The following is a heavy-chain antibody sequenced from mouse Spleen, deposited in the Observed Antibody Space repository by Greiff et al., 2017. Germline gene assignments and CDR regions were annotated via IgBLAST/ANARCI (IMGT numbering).Heavy chain of an antibody. V-gene: IGHV1-72*01. D-gene: IGHD2-13*01. Sequence: QVHVKQPGAELVKPGASVKLSCKASGYTFTSYWMHWVKQRPGRGLEWIGRIDPNSGGTKYNEKFKSKATLTVDKPSSTAYMQLSSLTSEDSAVYYCARSYGDYPYWYFDVWGAGTTVTVSS. J-gene: IGHJ1*01. CDR3: ARSYGDYPYWYFDV. CDR2: IDPNSGGT. CDR1: GYTFTSYW.